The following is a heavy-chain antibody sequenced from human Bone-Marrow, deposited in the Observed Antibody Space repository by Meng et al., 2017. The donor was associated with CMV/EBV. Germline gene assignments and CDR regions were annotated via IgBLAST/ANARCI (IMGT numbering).Heavy chain of an antibody. Sequence: LSLTCATSGFTFSSFPMHWVRQAPGKGLQWLAIISSDGTDKRYTDSVRGRFTVSRDNSKNTMYLQMNSLKPGDTAVYFCVSGSSADYYFDYWGQGTLVTVSS. J-gene: IGHJ4*02. CDR2: ISSDGTDK. D-gene: IGHD3-10*01. CDR1: GFTFSSFP. V-gene: IGHV3-30-3*01. CDR3: VSGSSADYYFDY.